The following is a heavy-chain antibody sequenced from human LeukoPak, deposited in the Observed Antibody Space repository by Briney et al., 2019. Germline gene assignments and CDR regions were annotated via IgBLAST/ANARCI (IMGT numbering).Heavy chain of an antibody. D-gene: IGHD1-26*01. Sequence: ASVKVSCKASGYTFTSYGITWVRQAPGQGLEWMGWISVYSGKTKYSQKFQGRVTLTTDTSTRTAYMELRNLRSDDAAVYYCARVSARSVGDTGGAFDYWGQGSLVTVSS. CDR3: ARVSARSVGDTGGAFDY. J-gene: IGHJ4*02. CDR1: GYTFTSYG. CDR2: ISVYSGKT. V-gene: IGHV1-18*01.